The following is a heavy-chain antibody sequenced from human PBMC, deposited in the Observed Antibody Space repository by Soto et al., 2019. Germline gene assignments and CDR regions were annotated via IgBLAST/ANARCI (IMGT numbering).Heavy chain of an antibody. V-gene: IGHV3-23*01. J-gene: IGHJ4*02. CDR1: GFTFSSYA. CDR2: ISGSGETT. D-gene: IGHD3-10*01. Sequence: RGSLRLSCAASGFTFSSYAMWWVRQAPGKGLEYVSAISGSGETTYYADSVKGRFTISRDNSKNTLFLKMNSLRAEDTAVYYCAFNSGSGSYYFDYWGQGTLVTVSS. CDR3: AFNSGSGSYYFDY.